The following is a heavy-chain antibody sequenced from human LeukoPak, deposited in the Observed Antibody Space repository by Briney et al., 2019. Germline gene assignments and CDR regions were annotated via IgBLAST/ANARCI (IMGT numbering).Heavy chain of an antibody. D-gene: IGHD1-1*01. Sequence: SETLTLTCTVSGGSISSSSHFWGWLRQPPGKGLEWIGSIYYSGDTYYNPSLKSRVTISVDTSKNQFSLKLSSVTAADTAVYYCARGSRTTARPYDIDFWGQGTLVTVSS. V-gene: IGHV4-39*07. CDR2: IYYSGDT. J-gene: IGHJ4*02. CDR1: GGSISSSSHF. CDR3: ARGSRTTARPYDIDF.